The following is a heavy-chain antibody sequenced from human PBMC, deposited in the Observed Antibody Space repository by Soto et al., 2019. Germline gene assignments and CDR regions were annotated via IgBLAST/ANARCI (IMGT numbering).Heavy chain of an antibody. Sequence: GGSRRRSWAASGFTFSSYGMSGGRQAPGKGLEWVSVIRLSDGSAYYADSVKGRFTMSRDNAKNAVYLQMNSLRGEDKATYYCFKGLVWSSRSEVDYWGQGTLVTVS. CDR3: FKGLVWSSRSEVDY. V-gene: IGHV3-23*01. CDR1: GFTFSSYG. D-gene: IGHD3-3*01. CDR2: IRLSDGSA. J-gene: IGHJ4*02.